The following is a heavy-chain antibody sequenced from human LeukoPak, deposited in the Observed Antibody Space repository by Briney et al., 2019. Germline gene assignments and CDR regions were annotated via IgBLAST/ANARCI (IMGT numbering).Heavy chain of an antibody. V-gene: IGHV1-69*05. CDR1: GGTFSSYA. D-gene: IGHD3-22*01. J-gene: IGHJ4*02. CDR2: IIPIFGTA. CDR3: AREYAYYYDSSGYYYELYFDY. Sequence: SVKVSCKASGGTFSSYAISWVRQAPGQGLEWMVGIIPIFGTANYAQKFQGRVTITTDESTSTAYMELSSLRSEDTAVYYCAREYAYYYDSSGYYYELYFDYWGQGTLVTVSS.